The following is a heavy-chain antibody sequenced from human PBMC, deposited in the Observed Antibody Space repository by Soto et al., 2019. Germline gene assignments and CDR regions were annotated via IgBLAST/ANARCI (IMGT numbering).Heavy chain of an antibody. D-gene: IGHD2-2*01. CDR2: ISSDGSST. Sequence: GGSLRLSCAAFGFTFSSYWMHWVRQAPGKGLVWVSRISSDGSSTTYADSVKGRFTISRDNAKNTLYMKMDSLRAEDTGVYYCARGPYCISTSCYDWFDPWGQGTLVTVSS. CDR1: GFTFSSYW. V-gene: IGHV3-74*01. J-gene: IGHJ5*02. CDR3: ARGPYCISTSCYDWFDP.